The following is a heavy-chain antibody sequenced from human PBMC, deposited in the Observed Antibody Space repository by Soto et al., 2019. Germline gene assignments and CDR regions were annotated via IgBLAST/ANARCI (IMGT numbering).Heavy chain of an antibody. CDR3: ARIEYQLLFLVDY. Sequence: EVQLVESGGGLVQPGGSLRLSCAVSGFTFSSYWMSWVRQAPGKGLEWVANIKQDGSEKYYVDSVKGRFTISRDNAKNSLYLQMNSLRAEDTAVYYCARIEYQLLFLVDYWGQGTLVTVSS. CDR2: IKQDGSEK. J-gene: IGHJ4*02. CDR1: GFTFSSYW. V-gene: IGHV3-7*03. D-gene: IGHD2-2*01.